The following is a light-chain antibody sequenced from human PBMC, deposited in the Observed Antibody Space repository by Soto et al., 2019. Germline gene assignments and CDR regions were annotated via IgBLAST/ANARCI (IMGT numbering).Light chain of an antibody. CDR3: QQSYNTMWT. CDR1: QGISTY. V-gene: IGKV1-39*01. J-gene: IGKJ1*01. CDR2: AAS. Sequence: DIQMTQSPSSLSESAGDRVTITCRASQGISTYLNWYQQKPGKAPKLLIYAASSLQSGVPSRFSGSGSETDFTLTISSLQPEDFATYSCQQSYNTMWTFGQGTKVEI.